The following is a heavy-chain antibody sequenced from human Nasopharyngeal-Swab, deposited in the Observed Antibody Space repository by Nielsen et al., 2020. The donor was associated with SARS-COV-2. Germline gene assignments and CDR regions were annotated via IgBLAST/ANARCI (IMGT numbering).Heavy chain of an antibody. CDR3: ARGLNGGH. D-gene: IGHD3-16*01. J-gene: IGHJ4*02. Sequence: GSLRLSCAVSGGSFSGYYWSWIRQPPGKGLEWIGEINHSGSTNYNPSLKSRVPISVDTSKNQFSLKLSSGTAADTAVYYCARGLNGGHWGQGTLVTVSS. V-gene: IGHV4-34*01. CDR2: INHSGST. CDR1: GGSFSGYY.